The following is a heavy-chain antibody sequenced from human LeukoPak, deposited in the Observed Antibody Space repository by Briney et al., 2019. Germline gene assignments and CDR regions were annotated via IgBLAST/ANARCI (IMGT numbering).Heavy chain of an antibody. Sequence: GSLRLFCAASGFTFSSLSMKWVRQGPGKGLEWVSYISSSSSTIYYADSVKGRFTISRDNAKNSLYLQMNSLRAEDTAVYYCAREVLYPDYYFDYWGQGTLVTVSS. CDR1: GFTFSSLS. J-gene: IGHJ4*02. CDR2: ISSSSSTI. CDR3: AREVLYPDYYFDY. V-gene: IGHV3-48*01. D-gene: IGHD1-14*01.